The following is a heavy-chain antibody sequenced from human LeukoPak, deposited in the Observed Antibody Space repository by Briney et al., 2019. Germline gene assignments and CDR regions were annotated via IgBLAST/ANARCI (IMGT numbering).Heavy chain of an antibody. D-gene: IGHD3-10*01. CDR3: AKAIVSYYGSGRNDAFDI. Sequence: GGSLRLSCAASRFFFSDYAMAWVRQAPGKGLEWVAAISGSGGNTYCADSVKGRFTISRDNSKNTLYLQMNSLRAEDTAVYYCAKAIVSYYGSGRNDAFDIWGQGTMVGVSS. CDR1: RFFFSDYA. V-gene: IGHV3-23*01. J-gene: IGHJ3*02. CDR2: ISGSGGNT.